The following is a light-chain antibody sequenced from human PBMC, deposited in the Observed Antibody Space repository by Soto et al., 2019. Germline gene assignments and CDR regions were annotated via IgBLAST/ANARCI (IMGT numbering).Light chain of an antibody. CDR3: QQYHTYRT. CDR2: DAS. CDR1: QSISHW. J-gene: IGKJ1*01. V-gene: IGKV1-5*01. Sequence: DIQMTQSPSTLSASIVDRGIITCRASQSISHWLAWYQQKPGKAPKLLISDASILESRVPSRFSGSTSGTEFTLTISSLQPDDFATYYCQQYHTYRTFGQGTEVDI.